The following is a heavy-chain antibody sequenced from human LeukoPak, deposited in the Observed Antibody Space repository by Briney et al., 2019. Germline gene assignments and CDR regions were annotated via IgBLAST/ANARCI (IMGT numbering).Heavy chain of an antibody. Sequence: GGSLRLSCAASAFNFNIYVMAWVRQAPGKGLEWVSAITYDGRYTDYADSVRGRFTISRDNSKNTLSLQMNSLTAEDTALYYCVRRHGGTPEYWVLGTLVTVSS. J-gene: IGHJ4*02. CDR3: VRRHGGTPEY. V-gene: IGHV3-23*01. D-gene: IGHD2/OR15-2a*01. CDR2: ITYDGRYT. CDR1: AFNFNIYV.